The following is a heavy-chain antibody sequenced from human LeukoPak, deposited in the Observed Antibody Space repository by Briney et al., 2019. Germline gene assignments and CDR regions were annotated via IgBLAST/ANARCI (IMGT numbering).Heavy chain of an antibody. V-gene: IGHV3-30*18. CDR2: ISYDGSNK. CDR1: GFTFSSYG. D-gene: IGHD6-13*01. J-gene: IGHJ4*02. CDR3: AKGAIAGGYYFDY. Sequence: PGRPLRLSCAASGFTFSSYGMHWVRQAPGKGLEWVAVISYDGSNKLYADSVKGRFTISRDNSKNTVYLQMNSLRAEDTAVYYCAKGAIAGGYYFDYWGQGTLVTVSS.